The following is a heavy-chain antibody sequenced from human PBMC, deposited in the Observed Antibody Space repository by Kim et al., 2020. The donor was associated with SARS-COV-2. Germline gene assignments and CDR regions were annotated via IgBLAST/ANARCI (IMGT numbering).Heavy chain of an antibody. CDR1: GFTFSDYW. D-gene: IGHD3-10*01. V-gene: IGHV3-7*03. CDR2: IKGDGSEK. CDR3: ARNYGGESPY. Sequence: GGSLRLPCAASGFTFSDYWMTWVRQAPGKGLEWVANIKGDGSEKNYVDSVKGRFTISRDNAKNSVDLQMNSLRGDDTGIYYCARNYGGESPYWGQGTLVT. J-gene: IGHJ4*02.